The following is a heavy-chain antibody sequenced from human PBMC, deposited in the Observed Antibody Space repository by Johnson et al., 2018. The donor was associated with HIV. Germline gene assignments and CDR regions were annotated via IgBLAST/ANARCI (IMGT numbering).Heavy chain of an antibody. CDR1: GFAFSRFA. J-gene: IGHJ3*02. CDR2: ISYDGTNQ. CDR3: AKSTQATIARASGPYGAFDI. Sequence: QVQLVESGGGVVQSGRSLRLSCAASGFAFSRFAMHWVRQVPDKGLEWVAVISYDGTNQYHADSVKGRFTISRDNSKNTLYLQMNSLSAEDTALYYCAKSTQATIARASGPYGAFDIWGQGTMVTVSS. D-gene: IGHD1-14*01. V-gene: IGHV3-30*18.